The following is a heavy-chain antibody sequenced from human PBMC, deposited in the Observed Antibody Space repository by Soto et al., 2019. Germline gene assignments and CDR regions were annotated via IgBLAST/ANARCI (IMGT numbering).Heavy chain of an antibody. D-gene: IGHD2-8*01. V-gene: IGHV4-4*02. Sequence: SETLSLTFAVSGGSVSSDRWWSWVRQSPEKGLEWIGEIYRSGSTHYNPSLKGRVSISMDKSKNHLSLNMNSVTAADTAVYFCATNGFFSVDSWGPGTLVT. J-gene: IGHJ4*02. CDR3: ATNGFFSVDS. CDR2: IYRSGST. CDR1: GGSVSSDRW.